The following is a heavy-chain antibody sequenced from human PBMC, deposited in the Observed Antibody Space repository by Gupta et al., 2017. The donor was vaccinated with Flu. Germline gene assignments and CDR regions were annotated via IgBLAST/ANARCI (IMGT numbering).Heavy chain of an antibody. CDR1: GFTFSSYA. J-gene: IGHJ4*02. V-gene: IGHV3-23*01. CDR3: AKMGDYVWGSYRYAADF. Sequence: EVQLLESGGGLVQPGGSLRLSCAASGFTFSSYAMSWVRQAPGKGLEWVSCITGSGGSTYYADSVKGRFTISRDNSKNTLYLQMNSLRAEDTAVYYCAKMGDYVWGSYRYAADFWGQGTLVSVSS. CDR2: ITGSGGST. D-gene: IGHD3-16*02.